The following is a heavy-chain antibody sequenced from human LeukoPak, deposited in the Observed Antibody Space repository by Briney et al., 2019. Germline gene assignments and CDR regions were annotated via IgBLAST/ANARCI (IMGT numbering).Heavy chain of an antibody. V-gene: IGHV6-1*01. CDR3: ARARYSTNWYPW. CDR1: GDSVSINSGA. CDR2: TYYRSQWYN. Sequence: SQTHSLTCDISGDSVSINSGAWNWIRQSPSRGLEWLGRTYYRSQWYNDYSVSVKSRITINLDTSKNQFSLQLNSVTPEDTAVYYCARARYSTNWYPWWGQGTLVTVSS. D-gene: IGHD6-13*01. J-gene: IGHJ4*02.